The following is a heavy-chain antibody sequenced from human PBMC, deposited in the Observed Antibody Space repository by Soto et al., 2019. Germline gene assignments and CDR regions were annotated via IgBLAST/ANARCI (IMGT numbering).Heavy chain of an antibody. CDR2: IYHSGST. V-gene: IGHV4-4*02. J-gene: IGHJ4*02. CDR3: ARSITFEWLFFDS. Sequence: QVQLQESGPGLVKPSGTLSLTCAVSGGSISRSNWWSWVRQPPGKGLEWIGKIYHSGSTNYNPSLTSRVTISVDKSKNQFSLKLSSVTAADTAVYYCARSITFEWLFFDSWGQGTLVTVSS. D-gene: IGHD3-9*01. CDR1: GGSISRSNW.